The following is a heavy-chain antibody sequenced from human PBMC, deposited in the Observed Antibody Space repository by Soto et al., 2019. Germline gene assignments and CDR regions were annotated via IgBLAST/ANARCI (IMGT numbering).Heavy chain of an antibody. V-gene: IGHV1-2*04. CDR1: GYTFTGYY. CDR3: ARVGGDYPYYYYYMDV. J-gene: IGHJ6*03. CDR2: INPNSGGT. Sequence: ASVKVSCKASGYTFTGYYMHWVRQAPGQGLEWMGWINPNSGGTNYAQKFQGWVTMTRDTSISTAYMELSRLRSDDTAVYYCARVGGDYPYYYYYMDVWGKGTTVTVSS. D-gene: IGHD4-17*01.